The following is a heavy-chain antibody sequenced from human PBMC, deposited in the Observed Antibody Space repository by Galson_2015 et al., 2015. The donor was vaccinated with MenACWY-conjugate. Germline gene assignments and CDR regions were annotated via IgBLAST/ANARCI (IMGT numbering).Heavy chain of an antibody. J-gene: IGHJ4*02. Sequence: YGGSAQYAASVPGRFAISRDDSHGIAFLQMNSLKTEDTAVYYCARLYYDSYTGTQCVFFDYWGQGTLVSVSS. V-gene: IGHV3-49*02. CDR3: ARLYYDSYTGTQCVFFDY. CDR2: YGGSA. D-gene: IGHD1-1*01.